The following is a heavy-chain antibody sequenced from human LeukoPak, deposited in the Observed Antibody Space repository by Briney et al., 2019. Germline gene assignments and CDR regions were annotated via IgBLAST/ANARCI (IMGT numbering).Heavy chain of an antibody. D-gene: IGHD1-20*01. Sequence: GESLKISCKGSGYSFTSYWIGWVRQMPGEGLEWMGIIYPGDSDTRYSPSFQGQVTISADKSISTAYLQWSSLKASDTAMYYCAGGTLNYNWNDPTIDYWGQGTLVTVSS. CDR1: GYSFTSYW. V-gene: IGHV5-51*01. CDR3: AGGTLNYNWNDPTIDY. J-gene: IGHJ4*02. CDR2: IYPGDSDT.